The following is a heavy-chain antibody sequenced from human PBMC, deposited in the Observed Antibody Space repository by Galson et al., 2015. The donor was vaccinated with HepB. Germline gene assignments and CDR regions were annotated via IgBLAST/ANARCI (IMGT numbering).Heavy chain of an antibody. CDR2: IYYSGGS. J-gene: IGHJ2*01. CDR3: ARLSSYYYDSSAYYQGGYFDL. CDR1: GASISSYY. V-gene: IGHV4-59*08. D-gene: IGHD3-22*01. Sequence: ETLSLTCAVSGASISSYYWSWIRQPPGKGLEWIGHIYYSGGSNQNPSLKSRVTISVDMSKSQFSLKLSSVTAADTAVYYCARLSSYYYDSSAYYQGGYFDLWGRGALVTVSS.